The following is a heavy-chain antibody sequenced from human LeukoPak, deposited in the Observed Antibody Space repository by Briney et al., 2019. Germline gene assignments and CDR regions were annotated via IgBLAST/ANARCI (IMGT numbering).Heavy chain of an antibody. CDR3: ARQVFKSYVFYY. D-gene: IGHD3-16*01. J-gene: IGHJ4*02. CDR1: GYAFIDYY. Sequence: ASVKVSCKASGYAFIDYYMFWVRQAPGQGPESMGWINPNSGGTNYAQKFQGRVTMTRDTSMSTAYMELSRLTSDDTAVYYCARQVFKSYVFYYWGQGALVTVSS. V-gene: IGHV1-2*02. CDR2: INPNSGGT.